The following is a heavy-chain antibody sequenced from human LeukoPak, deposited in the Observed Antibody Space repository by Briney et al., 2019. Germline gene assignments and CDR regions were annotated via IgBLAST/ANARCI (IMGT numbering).Heavy chain of an antibody. V-gene: IGHV3-48*03. CDR2: ISSSGSTI. J-gene: IGHJ4*02. CDR3: ARSVRIAAAGIGDY. CDR1: GFTFSSYE. Sequence: GGSLRLSCAASGFTFSSYEMNWVRQAPGKGLEWVSYISSSGSTIYYADSVRGRFTISRDNAKNSLYLQMNSLRAEDTAVYYCARSVRIAAAGIGDYWGQGTLVTVSS. D-gene: IGHD6-13*01.